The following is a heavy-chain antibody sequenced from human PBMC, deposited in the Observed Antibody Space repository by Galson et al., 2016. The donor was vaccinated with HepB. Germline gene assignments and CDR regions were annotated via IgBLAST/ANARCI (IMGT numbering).Heavy chain of an antibody. V-gene: IGHV3-23*01. CDR3: AKVGPRG. D-gene: IGHD3-16*01. CDR2: ISGSGGST. Sequence: SLRLSCAASGFTFSGYAIHWVRHTPVKGLEWVSTISGSGGSTYYADSVKGRFTISRDNSKNTLFLQMNSLRAEDTAVYYCAKVGPRGGGQGTLVTVSS. CDR1: GFTFSGYA. J-gene: IGHJ4*02.